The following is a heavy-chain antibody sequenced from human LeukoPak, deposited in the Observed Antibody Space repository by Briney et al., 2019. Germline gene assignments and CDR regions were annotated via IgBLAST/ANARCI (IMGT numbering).Heavy chain of an antibody. CDR3: AREVYYYDSSGYYFLDY. V-gene: IGHV1-69*05. J-gene: IGHJ4*02. CDR1: GGTFSSYA. CDR2: IIPIFGTA. Sequence: ASVKVSCKASGGTFSSYAISWVRQAPGQGLEWVGRIIPIFGTANYAQKFQGRVTITTDESTSTAYMELSSLRSEDTAVYYCAREVYYYDSSGYYFLDYWGQGTLVTVSS. D-gene: IGHD3-22*01.